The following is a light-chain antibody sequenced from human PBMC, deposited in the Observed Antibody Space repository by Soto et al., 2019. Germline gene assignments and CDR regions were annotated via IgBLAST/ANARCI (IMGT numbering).Light chain of an antibody. J-gene: IGKJ2*01. V-gene: IGKV3-11*01. CDR3: HQYDDWPPGYT. CDR1: QSVSSY. Sequence: EIVLTQSPATLSLSPGERATLSCRASQSVSSYLAWYQQKPGQAPRLLIYDASNRATGIPARFSGSGSGTDFTLTISSLEPEDFALYYCHQYDDWPPGYTFGQGTKLEI. CDR2: DAS.